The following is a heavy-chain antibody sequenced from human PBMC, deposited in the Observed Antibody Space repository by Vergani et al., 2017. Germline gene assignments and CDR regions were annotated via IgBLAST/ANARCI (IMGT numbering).Heavy chain of an antibody. CDR1: GGSISSGSYY. J-gene: IGHJ5*02. Sequence: QVQLQESGPGLVKPSQTLSLTCTVSGGSISSGSYYWSWIRQPAGKGLEWIGRIYTSGSTNYNPSLKSRVTISVDTSKNQFSLKLSSVTAADTAVYYCARFGKIAARQHLNWFDPWGQGTLVTVSS. CDR2: IYTSGST. V-gene: IGHV4-61*02. CDR3: ARFGKIAARQHLNWFDP. D-gene: IGHD6-6*01.